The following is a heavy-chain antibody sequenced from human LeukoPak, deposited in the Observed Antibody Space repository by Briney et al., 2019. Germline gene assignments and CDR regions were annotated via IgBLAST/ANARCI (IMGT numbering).Heavy chain of an antibody. CDR3: AREVEAITIFGVVIKRPHYFDY. CDR2: ISGSGGST. CDR1: GFTFSSYE. D-gene: IGHD3-3*01. J-gene: IGHJ4*02. V-gene: IGHV3-48*03. Sequence: PGGSLRLSCAASGFTFSSYEMNWVRQAPGKGLEWVSVISGSGGSTYYADSVKGRFTISRDNAKNSLYLQMNSLRAEDTAVYYCAREVEAITIFGVVIKRPHYFDYWGRGTLVTVSS.